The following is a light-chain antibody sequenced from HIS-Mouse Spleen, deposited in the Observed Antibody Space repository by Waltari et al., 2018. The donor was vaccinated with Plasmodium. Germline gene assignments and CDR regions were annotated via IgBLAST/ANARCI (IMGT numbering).Light chain of an antibody. CDR3: QTWGTGMGV. CDR1: SGHSSYA. CDR2: LNSDCSH. J-gene: IGLJ2*01. Sequence: QLVLTQSPSASASLGASVKLTCPLRSGHSSYAIAWHQQQPEKGPRYLMKLNSDCSHSKWARIPDRFSGSSSGAERYLTISSLQSEDEADYYCQTWGTGMGVFGGGTKLTVL. V-gene: IGLV4-69*01.